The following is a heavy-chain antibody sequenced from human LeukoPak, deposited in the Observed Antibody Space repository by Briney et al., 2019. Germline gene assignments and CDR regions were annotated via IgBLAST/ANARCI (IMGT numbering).Heavy chain of an antibody. CDR2: IYYSGST. J-gene: IGHJ6*03. V-gene: IGHV4-39*07. CDR1: GGSISSSSYY. D-gene: IGHD2-15*01. Sequence: KPSETLSLTCTVSGGSISSSSYYWGWIRQPPGKGLEWIGSIYYSGSTYYNPSLKSRVTISVDTSKNQFSLRLTSVTAADTAVYYCGRDALVGYFSYYYIDVWGKGTTVTVSS. CDR3: GRDALVGYFSYYYIDV.